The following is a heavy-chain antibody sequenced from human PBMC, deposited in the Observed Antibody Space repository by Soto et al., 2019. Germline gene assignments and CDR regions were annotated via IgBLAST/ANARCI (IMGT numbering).Heavy chain of an antibody. J-gene: IGHJ4*02. CDR1: GYTFTNYY. CDR2: IIPSGGRT. D-gene: IGHD5-18*01. V-gene: IGHV1-46*01. CDR3: ALFYSSGSTFDY. Sequence: EASVKVSCKASGYTFTNYYMHWVRQAPGQGLEWMGIIIPSGGRTNYAQKFQGRVAMTRDTSTSTVYMELTSLRSEDTAVYYCALFYSSGSTFDYWGQGTLVTVSS.